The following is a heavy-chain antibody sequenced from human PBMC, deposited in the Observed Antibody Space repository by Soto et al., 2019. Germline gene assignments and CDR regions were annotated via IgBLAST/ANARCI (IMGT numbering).Heavy chain of an antibody. CDR2: ISGSGGST. J-gene: IGHJ4*02. V-gene: IGHV3-23*01. D-gene: IGHD3-10*01. Sequence: GGSLRLSCAASGFTFSSYAMSWVRQAPGKGLEWVSAISGSGGSTYYADSVKGRFTISRDNSKNTLYLQMNSLRAEDTAVYYCAKGLDYYGSGSYSALYYFDYWGQGTLVTVSS. CDR1: GFTFSSYA. CDR3: AKGLDYYGSGSYSALYYFDY.